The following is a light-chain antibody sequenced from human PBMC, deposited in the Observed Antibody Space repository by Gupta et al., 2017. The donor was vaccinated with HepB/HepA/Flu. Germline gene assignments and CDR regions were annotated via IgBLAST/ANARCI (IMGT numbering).Light chain of an antibody. Sequence: DIQMTQSPSSLSASVGDRVTITCRASQSISSYLNWYQQKPGKAPKLLIYAASSLQRGVPSRFSGSGAGTDFNLTISSRQPEDFATYYCQQRYSNHQAVTFGGGTKVEIK. CDR1: QSISSY. J-gene: IGKJ4*01. CDR3: QQRYSNHQAVT. CDR2: AAS. V-gene: IGKV1-39*01.